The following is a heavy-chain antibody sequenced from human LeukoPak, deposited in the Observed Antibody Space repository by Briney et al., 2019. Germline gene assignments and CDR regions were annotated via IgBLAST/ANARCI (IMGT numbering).Heavy chain of an antibody. Sequence: ASVKVSCKASGGTFSSYAISWVRQAPGQGLEWMGGIIPIFGTANYAQKFQGRVTMTRDTSTSTVYMELSSLRSEDTAVYYCARAGDYFDWLGYYYYYGMDVWGQGTTVTVSS. CDR2: IIPIFGTA. J-gene: IGHJ6*02. V-gene: IGHV1-69*05. D-gene: IGHD3-9*01. CDR1: GGTFSSYA. CDR3: ARAGDYFDWLGYYYYYGMDV.